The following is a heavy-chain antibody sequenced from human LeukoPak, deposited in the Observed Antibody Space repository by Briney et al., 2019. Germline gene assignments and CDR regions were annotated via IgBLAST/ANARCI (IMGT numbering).Heavy chain of an antibody. CDR1: DGSISGSH. CDR2: IHYTGST. D-gene: IGHD2-21*02. V-gene: IGHV4-59*01. J-gene: IGHJ6*02. Sequence: SETLSLTCLVSDGSISGSHWSWIRQPPGKGLEWIGYIHYTGSTDYNPSLRSRVTLSIDMSKNQFSLRLSSVTAADTAVYYCARTGGDCSSGLCYYAMDVWGQGTTVTVS. CDR3: ARTGGDCSSGLCYYAMDV.